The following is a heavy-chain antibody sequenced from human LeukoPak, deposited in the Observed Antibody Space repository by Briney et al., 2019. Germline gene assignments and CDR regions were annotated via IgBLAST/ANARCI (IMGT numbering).Heavy chain of an antibody. CDR1: GGSISSGGYS. Sequence: SETLSLTCAVSGGSISSGGYSWSWIRQPPGKGLEWIGYIYYSGSTYYNPSLKSRVTISVDTSKNQFSLKLSSVTVADTAVYYCAREVPATATSNWFDPWGQGTLVTVSS. J-gene: IGHJ5*02. D-gene: IGHD2-15*01. CDR2: IYYSGST. CDR3: AREVPATATSNWFDP. V-gene: IGHV4-30-4*08.